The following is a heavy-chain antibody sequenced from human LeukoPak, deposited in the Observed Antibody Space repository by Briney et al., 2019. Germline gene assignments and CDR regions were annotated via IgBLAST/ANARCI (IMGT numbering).Heavy chain of an antibody. Sequence: PGGSLRLSCAASGFTVSSNYMTWVRQAPGKGLEWVSVIYTSGSTYYADSVRGRFTISRDNSKNTVYLQMNSLRVEDTAGYYCARGLYGMDVWGQGTTVTVSS. V-gene: IGHV3-53*01. CDR3: ARGLYGMDV. CDR2: IYTSGST. J-gene: IGHJ6*02. CDR1: GFTVSSNY.